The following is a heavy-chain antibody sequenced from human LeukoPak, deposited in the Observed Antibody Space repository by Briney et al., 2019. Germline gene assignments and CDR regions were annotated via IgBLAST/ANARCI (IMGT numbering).Heavy chain of an antibody. CDR2: IYYSGST. J-gene: IGHJ4*02. CDR3: ARGPYSGSSGVDY. V-gene: IGHV4-39*07. CDR1: GGSISSSSYY. D-gene: IGHD1-26*01. Sequence: TASETLSLTCTVPGGSISSSSYYWGWVRQPPGKGLEWIGSIYYSGSTYYNPSLKSRVTISVDTSKNQFSLKLSSVTAADTAVYYCARGPYSGSSGVDYWGQGTLVTVSS.